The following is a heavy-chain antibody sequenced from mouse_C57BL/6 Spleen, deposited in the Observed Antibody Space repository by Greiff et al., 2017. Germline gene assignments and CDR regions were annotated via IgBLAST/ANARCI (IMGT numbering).Heavy chain of an antibody. V-gene: IGHV1-59*01. CDR2: IDPSDSYT. D-gene: IGHD1-1*01. Sequence: QVQLQQPGAELVRPGTSVKLSCKASGYTFTSYWMHWVKQRPGQGLEWIGVIDPSDSYTNYNQKFKGKATLTVDTSASTAYMQLSSLASEDSAVYYCARVDGKGAMDYWGQGTSVTVSS. CDR1: GYTFTSYW. CDR3: ARVDGKGAMDY. J-gene: IGHJ4*01.